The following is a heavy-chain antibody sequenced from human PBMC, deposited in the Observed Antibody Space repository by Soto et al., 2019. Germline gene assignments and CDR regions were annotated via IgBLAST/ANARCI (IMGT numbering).Heavy chain of an antibody. CDR3: ARGGRSITTIVVVNLDY. D-gene: IGHD3-22*01. CDR2: IKQDGSAK. CDR1: GFTFISYW. J-gene: IGHJ4*02. V-gene: IGHV3-7*01. Sequence: EVQLVESGGGLVQPGGSLRLSCAASGFTFISYWMSWVRQAPGKGLEWVANIKQDGSAKYYVDSVKGRFTISRDNTMNSLYQHRNSLSDTATAVYYWARGGRSITTIVVVNLDYWGQGTLVTVSS.